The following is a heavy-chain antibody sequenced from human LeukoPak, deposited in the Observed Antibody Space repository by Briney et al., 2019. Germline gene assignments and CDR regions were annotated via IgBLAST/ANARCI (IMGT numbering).Heavy chain of an antibody. Sequence: GGSLRLSCAATGFTFSSYWMHWVRQAPGKGLVWIYRINSDGSSTSYAESVKGRFTISRDNAKNTLYLQMNSLRAEDTAVYYCAREGSSWYYFDYWGQGTLVTVSS. CDR1: GFTFSSYW. CDR2: INSDGSST. D-gene: IGHD6-13*01. J-gene: IGHJ4*02. CDR3: AREGSSWYYFDY. V-gene: IGHV3-74*01.